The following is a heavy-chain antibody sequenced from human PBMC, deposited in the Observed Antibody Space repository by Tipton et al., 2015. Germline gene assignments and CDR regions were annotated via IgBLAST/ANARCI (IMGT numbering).Heavy chain of an antibody. D-gene: IGHD2-2*01. Sequence: SLRLSCAASGFTLTRYGVNWVRQAPGKGLEWVAVISWDGRNKYYADSVKGRFTVSRDTSKNTLYLQMDSLGADDTAVYYCARDYCSVTSCYDYWGQGTLVTVSS. CDR3: ARDYCSVTSCYDY. V-gene: IGHV3-33*05. CDR2: ISWDGRNK. J-gene: IGHJ4*02. CDR1: GFTLTRYG.